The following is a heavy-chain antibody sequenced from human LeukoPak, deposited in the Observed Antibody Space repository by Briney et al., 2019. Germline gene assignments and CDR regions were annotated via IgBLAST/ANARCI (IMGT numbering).Heavy chain of an antibody. J-gene: IGHJ4*02. D-gene: IGHD6-6*01. V-gene: IGHV1-46*01. Sequence: ASVKVSCKASGYTFTSYYMHWVRQAPGQGLEWMGIINPSSGTTTYAQKFQDRVTMTRDTSTSTVHMDLSSLRSEDTAVYYCARDPDLGSSSYYFDSWGQGTLVTVSS. CDR2: INPSSGTT. CDR1: GYTFTSYY. CDR3: ARDPDLGSSSYYFDS.